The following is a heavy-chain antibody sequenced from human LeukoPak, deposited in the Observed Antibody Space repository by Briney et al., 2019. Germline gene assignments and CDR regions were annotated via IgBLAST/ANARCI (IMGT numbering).Heavy chain of an antibody. D-gene: IGHD3-22*01. Sequence: SETLSLTCAVSSYSISSGYCWGWIRQPPGKGLEWFGSIYHSGATYYNPSLKSQVTISVDTSKNQFSLKLSSVTAADTAVYYCARAYYYDSSGYFDYWGQGALVTVSS. CDR3: ARAYYYDSSGYFDY. CDR2: IYHSGAT. CDR1: SYSISSGYC. J-gene: IGHJ4*02. V-gene: IGHV4-38-2*01.